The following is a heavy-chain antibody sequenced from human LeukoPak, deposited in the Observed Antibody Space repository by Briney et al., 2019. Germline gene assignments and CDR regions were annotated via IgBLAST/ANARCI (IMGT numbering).Heavy chain of an antibody. CDR2: ISTSGDSM. D-gene: IGHD1-26*01. CDR3: ARGSGFVLDY. Sequence: GSLRLSCVASGFTFSSYEVNWVRQAPGKGLEWVSCISTSGDSMYYADSVKGRFTISRDNVKNSLFLQMNSLRAEDTAVYYCARGSGFVLDYWGQGALVTVSS. CDR1: GFTFSSYE. V-gene: IGHV3-48*03. J-gene: IGHJ4*02.